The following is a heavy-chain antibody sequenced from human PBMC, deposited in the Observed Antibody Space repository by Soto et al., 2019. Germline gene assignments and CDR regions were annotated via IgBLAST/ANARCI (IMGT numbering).Heavy chain of an antibody. CDR3: ARRFSARYLENWFDS. Sequence: ESLKISYTGSGYSFSNYWIGWVRQMPGKGLEWMGLIYPGDSETRYSPSFQGHVTISADTSTNTAYLQWSSLKASDTAVYYCARRFSARYLENWFDSRGQRTLGTVSS. CDR1: GYSFSNYW. CDR2: IYPGDSET. D-gene: IGHD2-2*02. J-gene: IGHJ5*01. V-gene: IGHV5-51*01.